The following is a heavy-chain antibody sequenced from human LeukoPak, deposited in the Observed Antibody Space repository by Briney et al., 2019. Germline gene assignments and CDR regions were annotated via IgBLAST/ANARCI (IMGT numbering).Heavy chain of an antibody. CDR2: IFPGDSDT. V-gene: IGHV5-51*01. Sequence: GESLQISCQGSGYRFTSYWIGWVRQLPGKGLEYMGIIFPGDSDTRYSPAFQGQVTISAEKSINTAYLKWSSLKASDTAIYYCARWQNYYDSSGYPIWGQGTMVTVSS. CDR3: ARWQNYYDSSGYPI. D-gene: IGHD3-22*01. J-gene: IGHJ3*02. CDR1: GYRFTSYW.